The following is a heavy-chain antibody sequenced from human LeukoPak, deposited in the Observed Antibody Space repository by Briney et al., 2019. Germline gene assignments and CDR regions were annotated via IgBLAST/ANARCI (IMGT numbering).Heavy chain of an antibody. CDR2: IYYSGST. D-gene: IGHD3-22*01. V-gene: IGHV4-30-4*01. CDR3: ASYYYDSSGYFDY. Sequence: KSSETLSLTCTVSGGSISSGDYYWSWIRQPPGKGLEWIGYIYYSGSTYYNPSLKSRVTISVDTSKNQFSLKLSSVTAADTAVYYCASYYYDSSGYFDYWGRGTLVTVSS. CDR1: GGSISSGDYY. J-gene: IGHJ4*02.